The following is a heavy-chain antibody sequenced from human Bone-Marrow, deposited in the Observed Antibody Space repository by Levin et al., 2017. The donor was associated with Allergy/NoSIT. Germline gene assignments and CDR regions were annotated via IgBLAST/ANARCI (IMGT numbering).Heavy chain of an antibody. Sequence: SETLSLTCTVSGGSINTDNSYWGWIRQPPGKGLEWIGTVFYSGTSYYSPSLKSRVSISVDTSRNQFFLRLYSVTATDTATYYCARQPYGYYYPSVASPFDVWGQGTLVIVSS. CDR2: VFYSGTS. CDR3: ARQPYGYYYPSVASPFDV. V-gene: IGHV4-39*01. J-gene: IGHJ3*01. CDR1: GGSINTDNSY. D-gene: IGHD3-22*01.